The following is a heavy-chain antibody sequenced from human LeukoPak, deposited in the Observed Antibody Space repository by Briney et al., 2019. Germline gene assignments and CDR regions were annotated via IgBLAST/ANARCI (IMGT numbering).Heavy chain of an antibody. CDR2: MNPNSGNT. CDR1: GYTFTSYD. V-gene: IGHV1-8*03. J-gene: IGHJ5*02. D-gene: IGHD4-17*01. Sequence: ASVKVSCKASGYTFTSYDINWVRQATGQGLEWMGWMNPNSGNTGYAQKFQGRVTITRNTSISTAYMELSSLRSEDTAVYYCARVGPDYGDYHWFDPWGQGTLVTVSS. CDR3: ARVGPDYGDYHWFDP.